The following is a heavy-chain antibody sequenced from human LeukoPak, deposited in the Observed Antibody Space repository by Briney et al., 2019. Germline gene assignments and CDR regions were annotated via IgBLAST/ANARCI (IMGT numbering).Heavy chain of an antibody. CDR2: IKGDGIST. Sequence: GGSLRLSCAASGFTFTSYPMNWVRQAPGKGLEWVSRIKGDGISTNYADSVKGRFTISRDIAKNTLYLQMNSLRAEDTGVYYCAKDHYWSIDYWGRGTLVTVSS. D-gene: IGHD3-3*01. CDR1: GFTFTSYP. CDR3: AKDHYWSIDY. J-gene: IGHJ4*02. V-gene: IGHV3-74*01.